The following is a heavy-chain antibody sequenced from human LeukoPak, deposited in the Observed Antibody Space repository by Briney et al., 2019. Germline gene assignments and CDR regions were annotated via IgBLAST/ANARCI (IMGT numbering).Heavy chain of an antibody. CDR2: ISGSDNSS. Sequence: GGSLRLLCAASGFPFKRYPVNRVRQAAGKGLEGVSSISGSDNSSYSADSVKGRITIYRDNSKNTLYLKMKRLRAEDTAVYYCEKSLHVFLYYMDVWGKGTPVTVSS. CDR1: GFPFKRYP. V-gene: IGHV3-23*01. J-gene: IGHJ6*03. CDR3: EKSLHVFLYYMDV. D-gene: IGHD2-21*01.